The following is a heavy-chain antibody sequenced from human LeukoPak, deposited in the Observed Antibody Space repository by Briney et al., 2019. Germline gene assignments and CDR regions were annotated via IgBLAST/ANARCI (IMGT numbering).Heavy chain of an antibody. J-gene: IGHJ4*02. V-gene: IGHV7-4-1*02. CDR2: INTNTGNP. CDR3: ARRPGKFQMLPFDS. CDR1: GYTFTSYA. D-gene: IGHD2-2*01. Sequence: ASVKVSCKASGYTFTSYAMNWVRQAPGQGLEWMGWINTNTGNPTYAQGFTGRFVFSLDTSVSTAYLQISSLKAEDTAMYYCARRPGKFQMLPFDSWGQGTLVTVSS.